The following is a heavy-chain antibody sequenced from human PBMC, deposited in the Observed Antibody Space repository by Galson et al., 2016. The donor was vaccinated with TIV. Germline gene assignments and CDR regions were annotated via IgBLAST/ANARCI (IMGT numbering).Heavy chain of an antibody. V-gene: IGHV3-15*05. Sequence: SLRLSCAASGFSFKNAWMSWVRQAPGKGLDWVGRIKNGDYGGTTDYAEPVKGRFTISRDDAKDGLFLQMDSLKTEDTAIYYCTAGLHNSGGMDHWGQGTLVTVSS. CDR2: IKNGDYGGTT. CDR1: GFSFKNAW. J-gene: IGHJ4*02. D-gene: IGHD7-27*01. CDR3: TAGLHNSGGMDH.